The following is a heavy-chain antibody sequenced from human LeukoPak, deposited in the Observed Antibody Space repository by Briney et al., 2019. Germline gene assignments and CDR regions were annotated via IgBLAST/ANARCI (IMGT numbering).Heavy chain of an antibody. Sequence: GGSLRLSCAASGFTFSSYGMHWVRQAPGKGLEWVAFIRYDGSNKYYADSVKGRFTISRDNSKNTLYLQMNSLRAEDTAVYYCAKTFYDSSANYFDYWGQGALVTVSS. CDR2: IRYDGSNK. CDR1: GFTFSSYG. CDR3: AKTFYDSSANYFDY. J-gene: IGHJ4*02. V-gene: IGHV3-30*02. D-gene: IGHD3-22*01.